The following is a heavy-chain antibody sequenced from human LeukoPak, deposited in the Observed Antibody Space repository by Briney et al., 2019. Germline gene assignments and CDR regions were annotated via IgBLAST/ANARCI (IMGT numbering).Heavy chain of an antibody. V-gene: IGHV3-7*01. CDR2: IKQDGSEK. Sequence: GGSLRLSWVGSGFTFSNYWMTWVRQAPGKWLEWVANIKQDGSEKYYGDSVKGRFTISRDNAQNSLYLQLNSLRVEDTAVYYCPRSPLYGMDVWGQGTTVTVAS. CDR1: GFTFSNYW. CDR3: PRSPLYGMDV. J-gene: IGHJ6*02.